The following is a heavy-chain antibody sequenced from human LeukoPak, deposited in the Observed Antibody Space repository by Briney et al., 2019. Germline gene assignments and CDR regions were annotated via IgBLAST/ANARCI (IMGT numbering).Heavy chain of an antibody. D-gene: IGHD1-7*01. CDR1: GGSFSGYY. V-gene: IGHV4-34*01. Sequence: PSETLSLTCAVYGGSFSGYYWSWIRQPPGKGLGWIGEINHSGSTNYNPSLKSRVTISVDTSKNQFSLKLSSVTAADTAVYYCARGNYWFDYWGQGTLVTVSS. CDR2: INHSGST. CDR3: ARGNYWFDY. J-gene: IGHJ4*02.